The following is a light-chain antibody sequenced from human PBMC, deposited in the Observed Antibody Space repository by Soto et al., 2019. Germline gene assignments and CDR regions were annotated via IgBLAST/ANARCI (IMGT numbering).Light chain of an antibody. CDR2: GAF. V-gene: IGKV3-11*01. J-gene: IGKJ1*01. CDR3: QQQSHWPPWT. CDR1: QNVRTF. Sequence: EVVLTQSPATLSLSPGERATLSCRASQNVRTFLDWYQQKSGQAPRLLIYGAFNRATGIPARFSGSGSGTDFTLPISSLEPEDFAVYYCQQQSHWPPWTFGQGTRVEIQ.